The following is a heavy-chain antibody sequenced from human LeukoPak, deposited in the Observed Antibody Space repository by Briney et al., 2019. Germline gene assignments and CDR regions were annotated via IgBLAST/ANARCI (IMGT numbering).Heavy chain of an antibody. J-gene: IGHJ4*02. D-gene: IGHD5-18*01. CDR2: MNPNSGNT. CDR3: ARGQSGYSYGFLGSSFDY. CDR1: GYTFTSYD. Sequence: HGASVKVSCKASGYTFTSYDINWVRQATGQGLEWMGWMNPNSGNTGYAQKFQGRVTMTRNTSISTAYMELSSLRSEDTAVYYCARGQSGYSYGFLGSSFDYWGQGTLVTVSS. V-gene: IGHV1-8*01.